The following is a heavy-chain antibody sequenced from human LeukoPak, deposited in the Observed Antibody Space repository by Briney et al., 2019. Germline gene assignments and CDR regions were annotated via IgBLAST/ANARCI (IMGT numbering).Heavy chain of an antibody. Sequence: PGRSLRLSCAASGFTFSSYGMPWVRQAPGKGLEWVAVIWYDGSNKYYADSVKGRFTISRDSSKNTLYLQMNSLRAEDTAVYYCARDRRYYGSGSYFGSSWFDPWGQGTLVTVSS. D-gene: IGHD3-10*01. CDR1: GFTFSSYG. V-gene: IGHV3-33*01. J-gene: IGHJ5*02. CDR3: ARDRRYYGSGSYFGSSWFDP. CDR2: IWYDGSNK.